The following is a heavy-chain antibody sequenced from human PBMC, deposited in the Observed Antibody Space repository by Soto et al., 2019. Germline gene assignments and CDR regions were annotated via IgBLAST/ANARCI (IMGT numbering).Heavy chain of an antibody. Sequence: SETLSLTCTVTGGSTNNYYWTWIRQPPGKGLEWIGYISYSGRTTYNYSPSLKSRVTISIDTSKNQFSLKLSSVTAADTAVYYCARGGYYTNAFDIWGQGTMVTVSS. CDR1: GGSTNNYY. CDR2: ISYSGRTTY. CDR3: ARGGYYTNAFDI. J-gene: IGHJ3*02. D-gene: IGHD3-3*01. V-gene: IGHV4-59*01.